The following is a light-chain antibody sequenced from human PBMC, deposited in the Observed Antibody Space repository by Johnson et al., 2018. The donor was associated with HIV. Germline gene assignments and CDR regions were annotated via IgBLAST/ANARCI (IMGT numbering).Light chain of an antibody. CDR2: ENN. Sequence: QSVLTQPPSVSAAPGQRVTISCSGSSSNIGKNYVSWYQQLPGTAPKLLIYENNKRPSGIPDRFSGSKSGTSATLGITGLQTGDEADYYCGTWDSRLSTGGGFGTGTKVTVL. CDR3: GTWDSRLSTGGG. V-gene: IGLV1-51*02. J-gene: IGLJ1*01. CDR1: SSNIGKNY.